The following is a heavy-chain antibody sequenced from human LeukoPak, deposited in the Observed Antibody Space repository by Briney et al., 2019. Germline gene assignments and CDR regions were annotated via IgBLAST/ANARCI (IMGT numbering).Heavy chain of an antibody. V-gene: IGHV1-2*02. CDR1: GYTFTNFY. J-gene: IGHJ4*02. CDR3: ITAAESDLDY. CDR2: INPNSGGT. D-gene: IGHD6-13*01. Sequence: VASVKVSCKASGYTFTNFYLHWVRQAPGQGLEWMGWINPNSGGTNYAQRFQGRVTVTRDTSISTAFMELSRLTSDDTAVYYCITAAESDLDYWGQGTLVTVSS.